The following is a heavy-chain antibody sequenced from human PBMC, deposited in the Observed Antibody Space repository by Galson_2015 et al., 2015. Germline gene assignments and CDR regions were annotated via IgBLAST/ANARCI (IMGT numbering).Heavy chain of an antibody. J-gene: IGHJ4*02. Sequence: SLRLSCAGSGFTFSTYAMSWVRQAPGKGLEWVSSISGSGGSTYYADSVKGRFTIARDSSKTTMILQMNSLRPEDTAVYYCAKGRRVWASPYFDSWGQGTLVTVSS. V-gene: IGHV3-23*01. CDR3: AKGRRVWASPYFDS. D-gene: IGHD5-24*01. CDR1: GFTFSTYA. CDR2: ISGSGGST.